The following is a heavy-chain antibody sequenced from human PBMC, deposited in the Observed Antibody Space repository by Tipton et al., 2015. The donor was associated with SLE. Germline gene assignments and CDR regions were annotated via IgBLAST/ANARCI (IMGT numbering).Heavy chain of an antibody. CDR1: GGSISSYY. Sequence: TQSLTCTVSGGSISSYYWSWIRQPPGKGLEWIGYIYYSGSTNYNPSLKSRVTISVDTSKNQFSLKLSSVTAADTAVYYCARQGGAAAGPPLDPWGQGTLVTVSS. D-gene: IGHD6-13*01. CDR3: ARQGGAAAGPPLDP. CDR2: IYYSGST. J-gene: IGHJ5*02. V-gene: IGHV4-59*08.